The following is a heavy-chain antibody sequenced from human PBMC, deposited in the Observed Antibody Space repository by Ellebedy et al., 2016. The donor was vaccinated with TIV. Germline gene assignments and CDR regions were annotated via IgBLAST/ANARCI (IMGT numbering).Heavy chain of an antibody. Sequence: MPSETLSLTCAVYGGSFSGYYWSWIRQPPGKGLEWIGEINHSGSTNYNPSLKSRVTISVDTSKNQFSLKLSSVTAADTAVYYCAAGYYYYYGMDVWGQGTTVTVSS. J-gene: IGHJ6*02. D-gene: IGHD6-13*01. V-gene: IGHV4-34*01. CDR2: INHSGST. CDR3: AAGYYYYYGMDV. CDR1: GGSFSGYY.